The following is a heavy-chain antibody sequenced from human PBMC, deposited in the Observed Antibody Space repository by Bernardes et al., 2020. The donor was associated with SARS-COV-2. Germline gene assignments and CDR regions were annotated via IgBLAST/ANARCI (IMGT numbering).Heavy chain of an antibody. V-gene: IGHV1-8*01. CDR2: MNPNSGST. D-gene: IGHD6-19*01. J-gene: IGHJ4*02. Sequence: ASVKVSCKASGYTFTSYDINWVRQATGQGLEGVGWMNPNSGSTAYAQKFQGRVTMTRNTSISTAYMELSSLRSDDTAVYYCARIEVAASHFDCWGQGTLVNVSS. CDR3: ARIEVAASHFDC. CDR1: GYTFTSYD.